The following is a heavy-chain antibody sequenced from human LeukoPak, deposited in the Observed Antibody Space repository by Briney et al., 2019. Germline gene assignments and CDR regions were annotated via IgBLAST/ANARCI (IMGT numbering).Heavy chain of an antibody. J-gene: IGHJ4*02. CDR2: ISDSGDST. Sequence: PGGSLRLSCAVSGFTFSSYAMTWVRQAPGKGLEWVSAISDSGDSTYYADSVKGRFTISRGNSKNTLYLQMNSLRAEDTAVYYCAKDSYGSGSYSPDYWGQGTLVTVSS. V-gene: IGHV3-23*01. CDR1: GFTFSSYA. CDR3: AKDSYGSGSYSPDY. D-gene: IGHD3-10*01.